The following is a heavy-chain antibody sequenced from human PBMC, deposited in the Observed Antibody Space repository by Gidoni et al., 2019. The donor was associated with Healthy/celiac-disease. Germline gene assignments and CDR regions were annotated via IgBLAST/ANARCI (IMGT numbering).Heavy chain of an antibody. CDR3: ATTMVRGARSYYYYGMDV. Sequence: QVQLVQSGAEVKKPGSSVKVSCKASVGTFSSYAISWVRQAPGQGLEWMGRIIPILGIANYAQKFQGRVTITADKSTSTAYMELSSLRSEDTAVYYCATTMVRGARSYYYYGMDVWGQGTTVTVSS. D-gene: IGHD3-10*01. J-gene: IGHJ6*02. V-gene: IGHV1-69*04. CDR2: IIPILGIA. CDR1: VGTFSSYA.